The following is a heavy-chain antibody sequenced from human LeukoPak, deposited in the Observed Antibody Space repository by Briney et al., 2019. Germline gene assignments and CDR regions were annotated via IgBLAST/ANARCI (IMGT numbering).Heavy chain of an antibody. CDR3: ARQIGGDYLDP. CDR1: GDSFTTYH. Sequence: SETLSLTCTVSGDSFTTYHWNWIRQPAGKGLEWVGRIYISGSTNYNPSLKSRVSVSADTSKNQISLRLTSVTAADTAVYYCARQIGGDYLDPWGQGTLVIVSP. J-gene: IGHJ5*02. D-gene: IGHD3-16*01. CDR2: IYISGST. V-gene: IGHV4-4*07.